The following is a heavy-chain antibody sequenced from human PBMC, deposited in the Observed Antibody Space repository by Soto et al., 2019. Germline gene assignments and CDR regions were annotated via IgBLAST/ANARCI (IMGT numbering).Heavy chain of an antibody. V-gene: IGHV1-69*01. CDR2: IFPIFGTA. CDR1: GGTFSSYA. D-gene: IGHD3-22*01. Sequence: QVQLVQSGAEVKKPGSSVKVSCKASGGTFSSYAISWVRQAPGQGLEWMGGIFPIFGTASYAQKFQGRVTITADESTSTAYMELSSLRSEDTAVYYCARDPLYSNYYDSSGYNAYWGQGTLVTVSS. J-gene: IGHJ4*02. CDR3: ARDPLYSNYYDSSGYNAY.